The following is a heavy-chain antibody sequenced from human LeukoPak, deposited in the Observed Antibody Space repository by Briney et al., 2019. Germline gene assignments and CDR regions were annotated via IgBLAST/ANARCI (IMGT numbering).Heavy chain of an antibody. CDR1: GGTFSSYA. CDR2: IIPIFGTA. V-gene: IGHV1-69*05. D-gene: IGHD5-18*01. J-gene: IGHJ5*02. CDR3: ARVLAWRDTAMVTGLDP. Sequence: ASVKVSCKASGGTFSSYAISWVRQAPGQGLEWMGGIIPIFGTANYAQKFQGRVTITTDESTSTAYMELSSLRSEDTAVYYCARVLAWRDTAMVTGLDPWGQGTLVTVSS.